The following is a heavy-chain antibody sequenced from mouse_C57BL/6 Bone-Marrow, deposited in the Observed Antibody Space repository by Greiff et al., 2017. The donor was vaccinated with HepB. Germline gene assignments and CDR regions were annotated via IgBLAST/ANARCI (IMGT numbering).Heavy chain of an antibody. CDR1: GFTFSSYA. J-gene: IGHJ1*03. V-gene: IGHV5-4*01. CDR2: ISDGGSYT. Sequence: EVKLMESGGGLVKPGGSLKLSCAASGFTFSSYAMSWVRQTPEKRLEWVATISDGGSYTYYPDNVKGRFTISRDNAKNNLYLQMSHLKSEDTAMYYCARDAGTTVVDPWYFDVWGTGTTVTVSS. CDR3: ARDAGTTVVDPWYFDV. D-gene: IGHD1-1*01.